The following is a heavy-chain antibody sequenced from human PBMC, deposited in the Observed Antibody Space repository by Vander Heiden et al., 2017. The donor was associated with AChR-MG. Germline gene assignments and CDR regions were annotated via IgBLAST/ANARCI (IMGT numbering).Heavy chain of an antibody. J-gene: IGHJ4*02. CDR2: MHYSGST. Sequence: QVQLQESGPGLVKPSETLSLTCTVSGGSISSYYWSWIRQPPGKGLEWIGYMHYSGSTNYNPSLKTRVTISLDTSKNQFSLKLSSVTAADTAVYYCASSWGVGATVFDYWGQGTLVTVSS. D-gene: IGHD1-26*01. V-gene: IGHV4-59*01. CDR1: GGSISSYY. CDR3: ASSWGVGATVFDY.